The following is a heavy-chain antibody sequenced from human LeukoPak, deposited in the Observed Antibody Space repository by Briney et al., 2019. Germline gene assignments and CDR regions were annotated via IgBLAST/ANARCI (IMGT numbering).Heavy chain of an antibody. CDR2: IYPGDSDT. Sequence: PGESPQVSCKGSGYSFTSYWIGWVRQMPGKGLEWMGIIYPGDSDTRYSPSFQGQVTVSADKSISTAYLQWSSLKASDTAMYYCARRGAGPSEDAFGIWGQGTIGTVSS. CDR3: ARRGAGPSEDAFGI. V-gene: IGHV5-51*01. D-gene: IGHD1-26*01. CDR1: GYSFTSYW. J-gene: IGHJ3*02.